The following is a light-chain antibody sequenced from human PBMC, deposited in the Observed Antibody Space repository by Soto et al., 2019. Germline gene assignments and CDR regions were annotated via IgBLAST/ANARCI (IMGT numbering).Light chain of an antibody. CDR3: QSYDSSLSGFWV. Sequence: QSVLTQPPSVSGVPGQRVTISCTGSSSNIGAGYDVHWYQQLPGTSPKLLIYGNNNRPSGVPDRFSGSKSGTSASLAITGLQAEDEADYYCQSYDSSLSGFWVFGGGTKLTVL. CDR2: GNN. V-gene: IGLV1-40*01. CDR1: SSNIGAGYD. J-gene: IGLJ3*02.